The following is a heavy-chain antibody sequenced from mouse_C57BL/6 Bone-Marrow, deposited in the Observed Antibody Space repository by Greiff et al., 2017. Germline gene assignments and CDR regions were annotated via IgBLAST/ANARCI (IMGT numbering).Heavy chain of an antibody. Sequence: VKLQQPGAELVMPGASVKLSCKASGYTFTSYWMHWVKQRPGQGLEWIGEIDPSDSYTNYNQKFKGKSTLTVDKSSSTAYMQLSSLTSEDSAVYYCARSWFAYWGQGTLVTVSA. V-gene: IGHV1-69*01. CDR2: IDPSDSYT. CDR1: GYTFTSYW. CDR3: ARSWFAY. J-gene: IGHJ3*01.